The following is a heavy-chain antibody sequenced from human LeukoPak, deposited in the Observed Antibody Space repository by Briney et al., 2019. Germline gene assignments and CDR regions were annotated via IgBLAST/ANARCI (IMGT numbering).Heavy chain of an antibody. CDR2: IIPIFGTA. Sequence: ASVKLSCKASGGTFSSYAISWVRQAPGQGLDWMGGIIPIFGTANYAHRFQGRVTTTADKSTSPAYVELSSLRSEDTAVYYCARCHFIAVAGTCNYWGQGTLVTVSS. D-gene: IGHD6-19*01. CDR3: ARCHFIAVAGTCNY. CDR1: GGTFSSYA. J-gene: IGHJ4*02. V-gene: IGHV1-69*06.